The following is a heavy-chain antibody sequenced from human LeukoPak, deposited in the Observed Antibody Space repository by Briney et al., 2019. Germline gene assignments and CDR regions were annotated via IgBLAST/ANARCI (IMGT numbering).Heavy chain of an antibody. D-gene: IGHD1-26*01. Sequence: PSETLSLTCTVSGGSISSYYWSWIRQPPGKGLEWMGYIYYSGGTNYNPSLKSGVTISVDTSKNQFSLQLSSVTAADTAVYYCARHGTRYYYYYMVVWGKGTTVTISS. J-gene: IGHJ6*03. CDR1: GGSISSYY. CDR3: ARHGTRYYYYYMVV. V-gene: IGHV4-59*01. CDR2: IYYSGGT.